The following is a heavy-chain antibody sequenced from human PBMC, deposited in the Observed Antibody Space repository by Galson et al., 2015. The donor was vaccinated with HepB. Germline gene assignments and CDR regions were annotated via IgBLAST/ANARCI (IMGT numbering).Heavy chain of an antibody. J-gene: IGHJ5*02. Sequence: TLSLTCTVSGGSISTETYYWSWIRQHPGKGLEWIGNINYSGSTYNNPSLKNRLTISLDTSKNQFSLKLNSVTAADTAIYFCARESFYRFWSGSQPLSWFDPWGQGTLVSVSS. V-gene: IGHV4-31*03. CDR2: INYSGST. CDR3: ARESFYRFWSGSQPLSWFDP. D-gene: IGHD3-3*01. CDR1: GGSISTETYY.